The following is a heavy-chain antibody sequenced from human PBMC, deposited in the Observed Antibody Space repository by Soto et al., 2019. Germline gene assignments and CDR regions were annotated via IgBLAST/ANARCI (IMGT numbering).Heavy chain of an antibody. CDR1: DWSFSDYY. D-gene: IGHD6-19*01. V-gene: IGHV4-34*01. J-gene: IGHJ4*02. CDR2: INHSGST. CDR3: ARGKGGRNSGDSFDY. Sequence: SETLSLTCAVYDWSFSDYYWNWIRQPPGKGLEWIGEINHSGSTNYNPSLKSRVTISVDTSKNQFSLNLNTLTVEDTALYFCARGKGGRNSGDSFDYWGPGTLVTVSS.